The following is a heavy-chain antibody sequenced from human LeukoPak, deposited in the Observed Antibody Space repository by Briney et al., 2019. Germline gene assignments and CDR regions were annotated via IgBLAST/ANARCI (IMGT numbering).Heavy chain of an antibody. Sequence: PGGSLRLSCAASAFTFSSYAMHWGRQAPGKGLEWVAVIPYDGSNKYYADSVKGRFTISRDNSKNTLYLQMNSLRAEDTAVYYCARGLPHYDSSGYFDYWGQGTLVTVSS. D-gene: IGHD3-22*01. CDR1: AFTFSSYA. V-gene: IGHV3-30-3*01. CDR3: ARGLPHYDSSGYFDY. J-gene: IGHJ4*02. CDR2: IPYDGSNK.